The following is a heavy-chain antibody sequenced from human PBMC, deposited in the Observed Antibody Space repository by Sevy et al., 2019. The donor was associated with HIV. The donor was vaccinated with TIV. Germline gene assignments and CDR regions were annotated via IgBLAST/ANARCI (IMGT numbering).Heavy chain of an antibody. V-gene: IGHV3-7*03. CDR2: IKEDGSEK. CDR3: AKDGY. J-gene: IGHJ4*02. CDR1: GFTFSTHW. Sequence: GGSLRLSCAASGFTFSTHWMSWVRQAPGKGLEWVANIKEDGSEKYYVDSVKGRFTISRDNAKNSLFLQMNSLRAEDTCAYYRAKDGYWGQGTLVAVSS.